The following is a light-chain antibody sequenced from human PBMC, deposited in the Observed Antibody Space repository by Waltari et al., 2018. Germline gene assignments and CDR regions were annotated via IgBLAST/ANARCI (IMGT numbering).Light chain of an antibody. CDR1: SGDVGRPNL. CDR2: EVT. J-gene: IGLJ1*01. V-gene: IGLV2-23*02. CDR3: YSYAGGRV. Sequence: QSALTQPASVSGSPGQSIPISCPGTSGDVGRPNLVACYLQYPGKAPTLIIYEVTKRPSGLSNRFSGSKSGNTASLTISGLQAEDEADYYCYSYAGGRVFGSGTKVTVL.